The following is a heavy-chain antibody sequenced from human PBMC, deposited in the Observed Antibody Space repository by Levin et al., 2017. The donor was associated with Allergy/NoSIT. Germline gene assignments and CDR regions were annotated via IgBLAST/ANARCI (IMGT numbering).Heavy chain of an antibody. CDR1: GGSISSGSYY. CDR3: ARAEVGSEH. V-gene: IGHV4-61*02. J-gene: IGHJ4*02. CDR2: IYSSGSA. D-gene: IGHD3-10*01. Sequence: ASETLSLTCKVSGGSISSGSYYWSWIRQPAAKGLEWIGRIYSSGSANYNPSLKIRVTISVDTSKNQFSLKLSSVTAADTAVYYCARAEVGSEHWGQGTLVTVSS.